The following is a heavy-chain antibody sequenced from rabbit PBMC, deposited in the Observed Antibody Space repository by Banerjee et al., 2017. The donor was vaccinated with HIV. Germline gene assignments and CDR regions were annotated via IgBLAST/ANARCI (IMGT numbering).Heavy chain of an antibody. J-gene: IGHJ4*01. V-gene: IGHV1S40*01. Sequence: QSLEESGGDLVKPGASLTLTCTASGFSFSSSYWICWVRQAPGKGLEWIACISTSSGNSYYASWAKGRFTISKTSSTTVTLQMTSLTAADTATYFCARDLYVDYAGGVAHLWGPGTLVTVS. CDR1: GFSFSSSYW. CDR3: ARDLYVDYAGGVAHL. D-gene: IGHD4-2*01. CDR2: ISTSSGNS.